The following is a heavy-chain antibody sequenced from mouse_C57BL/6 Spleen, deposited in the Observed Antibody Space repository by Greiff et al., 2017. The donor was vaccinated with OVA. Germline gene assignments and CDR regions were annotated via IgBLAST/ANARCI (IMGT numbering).Heavy chain of an antibody. CDR3: ARSRLTGTGFDY. V-gene: IGHV1-18*01. J-gene: IGHJ2*01. CDR2: INPNNGGT. D-gene: IGHD4-1*01. Sequence: VQLQQSGPELVKPGASVKIPCKASGYTFTDYNMDWVKQSHGQSLEWIGDINPNNGGTIYNQKFKGKATLTVDKSSSTAYMELRSLTSEDTAVYYGARSRLTGTGFDYWGQGTTLTVSS. CDR1: GYTFTDYN.